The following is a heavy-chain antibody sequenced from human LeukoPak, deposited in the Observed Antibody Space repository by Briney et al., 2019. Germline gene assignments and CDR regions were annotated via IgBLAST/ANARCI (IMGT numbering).Heavy chain of an antibody. CDR3: AGGRTSSWYFDY. D-gene: IGHD6-13*01. J-gene: IGHJ4*02. CDR2: ITSSSSTI. V-gene: IGHV3-48*02. Sequence: GGSLRLSCAASGFTFSNYNMNWVRQAPGKGLEWISFITSSSSTIYYADSVKGRFTISRDNAKNSLYLQMNSLRDEDTAVYYCAGGRTSSWYFDYWGQGTLVTVSS. CDR1: GFTFSNYN.